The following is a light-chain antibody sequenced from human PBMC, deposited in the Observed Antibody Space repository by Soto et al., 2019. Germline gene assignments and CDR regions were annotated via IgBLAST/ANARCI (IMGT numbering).Light chain of an antibody. J-gene: IGLJ1*01. Sequence: QSALTQPASVSGSPGQSITISCTGTSSXVGGYNYVSWYQQHPGKAPKLMIYEVSNRPSGVSNRFSGSKSGNTASLTISGLXXXXXXXYYCSSYTSSSTLVFGTGTKLTVL. CDR2: EVS. CDR1: SSXVGGYNY. CDR3: SSYTSSSTLV. V-gene: IGLV2-14*01.